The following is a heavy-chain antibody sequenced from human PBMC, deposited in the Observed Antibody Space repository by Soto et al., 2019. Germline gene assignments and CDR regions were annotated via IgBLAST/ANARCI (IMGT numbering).Heavy chain of an antibody. J-gene: IGHJ4*02. CDR1: GYTFTRYG. CDR3: ERDVAGRHDSSGYPDY. V-gene: IGHV1-18*04. CDR2: ISAYNGNT. Sequence: AAVKVSCQASGYTFTRYGFSWVRQAPGQGVEWMGWISAYNGNTNYAQKLQGRDTLDTDRSSSTPYIEPRTQRSDDTAVYYCERDVAGRHDSSGYPDYWGQGTLVTVSA. D-gene: IGHD3-22*01.